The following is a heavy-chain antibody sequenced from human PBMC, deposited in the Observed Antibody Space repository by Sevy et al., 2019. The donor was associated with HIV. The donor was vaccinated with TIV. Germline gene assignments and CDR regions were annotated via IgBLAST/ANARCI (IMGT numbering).Heavy chain of an antibody. V-gene: IGHV4-59*01. D-gene: IGHD2-21*01. Sequence: SETLSLTCTVSGGSISSYYWSWIRQPPGKGLERIGYIYYSGSTNYNPSLKSRVTISVDTSKNQFSLKLSSVTAADTAVYYCARAVTYSRIRSYYYYYYMDVWGKGTTVTVSS. J-gene: IGHJ6*03. CDR1: GGSISSYY. CDR2: IYYSGST. CDR3: ARAVTYSRIRSYYYYYYMDV.